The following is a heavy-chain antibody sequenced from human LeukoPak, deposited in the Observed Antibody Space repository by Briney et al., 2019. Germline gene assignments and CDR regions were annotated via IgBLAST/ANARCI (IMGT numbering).Heavy chain of an antibody. J-gene: IGHJ3*02. Sequence: GGSLRLSCAASGFTFSSHWMSWVRQAPGKGLEWVAVISYDGSNKYYADSVKGRFTISRDNSKNTLYLQMNSLRAEDTAVYYCARTYSNYDAFDIWGQGTMVTVSS. V-gene: IGHV3-30-3*01. D-gene: IGHD4-11*01. CDR2: ISYDGSNK. CDR3: ARTYSNYDAFDI. CDR1: GFTFSSHW.